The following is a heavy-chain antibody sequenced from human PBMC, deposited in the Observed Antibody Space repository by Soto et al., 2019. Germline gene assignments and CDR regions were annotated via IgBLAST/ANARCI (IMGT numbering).Heavy chain of an antibody. Sequence: SVKVSCKASGGTFSSYAISWVRQAPGQGLEWMGGIIPIFGTANYAQKFQARVTITADESTSTAYMELSSLRSEDTAVYYCARRYSSSWYWLDPWGQGTLVTVSS. CDR2: IIPIFGTA. CDR3: ARRYSSSWYWLDP. J-gene: IGHJ5*02. D-gene: IGHD6-13*01. CDR1: GGTFSSYA. V-gene: IGHV1-69*13.